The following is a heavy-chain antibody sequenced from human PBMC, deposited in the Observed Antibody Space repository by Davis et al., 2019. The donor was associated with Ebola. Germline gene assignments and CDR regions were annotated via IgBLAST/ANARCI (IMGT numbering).Heavy chain of an antibody. CDR1: GSTFSGSA. CDR2: IRSKANSYAT. J-gene: IGHJ5*02. D-gene: IGHD4-11*01. Sequence: GGSLRLSCAASGSTFSGSAMHWVRQASGKGLEWVGRIRSKANSYATAYAASVKGRFTISRDDSKNTAYLQMNSLKTEDTAVYYCTRPDYSSSFDPWGQGTLVTVSS. CDR3: TRPDYSSSFDP. V-gene: IGHV3-73*01.